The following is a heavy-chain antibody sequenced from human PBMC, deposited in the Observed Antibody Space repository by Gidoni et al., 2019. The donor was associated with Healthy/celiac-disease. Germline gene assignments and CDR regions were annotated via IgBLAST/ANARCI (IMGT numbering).Heavy chain of an antibody. J-gene: IGHJ6*02. V-gene: IGHV5-10-1*03. CDR3: ARARHRTYDYYYGMDV. D-gene: IGHD5-12*01. CDR1: GYSFTSYW. CDR2: IDPSDSYT. Sequence: EVQLVQSGAEVKKPGESLRISCKGSGYSFTSYWISWVRQMPGKGLEWMGRIDPSDSYTNYSPSFQGHVTISADKSISTAYLQWSSLKASDTAMYYCARARHRTYDYYYGMDVWGQGTTVTVSS.